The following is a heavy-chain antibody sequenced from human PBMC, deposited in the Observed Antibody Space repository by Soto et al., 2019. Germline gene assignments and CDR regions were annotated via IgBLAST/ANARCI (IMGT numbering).Heavy chain of an antibody. D-gene: IGHD2-15*01. CDR1: GYSFTSYW. V-gene: IGHV5-51*01. J-gene: IGHJ5*02. CDR3: ARRDCSGGSCYSFFDP. CDR2: IYPGDSDT. Sequence: ESLKISCKGSGYSFTSYWIGWGRQMPGKGLEWMGIIYPGDSDTRYSPSFQGQVTISADKSISTAYLQWSSLKASDTAMYYCARRDCSGGSCYSFFDPWGQGTLVTVSS.